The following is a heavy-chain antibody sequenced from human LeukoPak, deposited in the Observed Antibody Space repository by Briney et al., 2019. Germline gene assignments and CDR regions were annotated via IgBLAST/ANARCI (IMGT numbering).Heavy chain of an antibody. D-gene: IGHD1-1*01. CDR1: GGSISSYY. CDR3: ARPGLLQGYRKDG. CDR2: IYYSGST. J-gene: IGHJ6*01. V-gene: IGHV4-59*08. Sequence: SETLSLTCTVSGGSISSYYWSWIRQPPGKGLEWIGYIYYSGSTNYNPSLKSRATISVDTSKNQFSLKLSSVTAADTAVYYCARPGLLQGYRKDGRGPRATVTVSS.